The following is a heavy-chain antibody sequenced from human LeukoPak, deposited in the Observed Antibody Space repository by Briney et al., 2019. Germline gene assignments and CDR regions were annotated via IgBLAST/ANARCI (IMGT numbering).Heavy chain of an antibody. CDR3: ARHAEMATITPGVYYYGMDV. CDR2: IYYSGRT. J-gene: IGHJ6*02. CDR1: GGSISSYY. Sequence: SETLSLTCTVSGGSISSYYWSWIRQPPGKGLEWIGYIYYSGRTNYNPSLKSRVTISVDTSKNQFSLKLSSVTAADTAVYYCARHAEMATITPGVYYYGMDVWGQGTTVTVSS. V-gene: IGHV4-59*08. D-gene: IGHD5-24*01.